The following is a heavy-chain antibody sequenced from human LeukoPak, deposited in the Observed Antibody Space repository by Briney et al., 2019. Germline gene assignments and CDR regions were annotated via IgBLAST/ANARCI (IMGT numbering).Heavy chain of an antibody. Sequence: SETLSLTCAVYGGSFSGYYWRWIRQPAGKGLEWIGEINHSGSTNYNPSLQSRATILVDTSKNQFSLKLSSVTAADTAVYYCARRRAAAGPFDCWGQGTLVTVSS. CDR1: GGSFSGYY. CDR2: INHSGST. J-gene: IGHJ4*02. CDR3: ARRRAAAGPFDC. V-gene: IGHV4-34*01. D-gene: IGHD6-13*01.